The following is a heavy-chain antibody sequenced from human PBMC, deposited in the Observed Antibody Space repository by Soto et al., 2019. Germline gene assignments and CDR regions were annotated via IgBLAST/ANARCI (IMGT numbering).Heavy chain of an antibody. Sequence: QVQLVQSGAEVKKPGSSVKVSCKASGGTFSSYAISWVRQAPGQGLEWMGGIIPIFGTANYEQKFQGRVTIHADKSTSTAYMELSRLRSEDTAVYYCASSRIVVVPAAISILWFDLRGQGTLVTVSS. D-gene: IGHD2-2*01. V-gene: IGHV1-69*06. CDR2: IIPIFGTA. J-gene: IGHJ5*02. CDR1: GGTFSSYA. CDR3: ASSRIVVVPAAISILWFDL.